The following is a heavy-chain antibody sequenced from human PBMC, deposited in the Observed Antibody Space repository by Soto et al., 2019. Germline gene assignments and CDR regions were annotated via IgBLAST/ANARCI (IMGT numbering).Heavy chain of an antibody. V-gene: IGHV4-30-4*01. CDR2: IYYSGST. CDR3: ARAPFGALRHLDY. Sequence: QVQLQESGPGLVKPSQTLSLTCTVSGGSISSGDYYWSWIRQPPGKGLEWIGYIYYSGSTYYNPSLKSRVTRSVDTSKIQFSLKLSSVTAADTAVYYCARAPFGALRHLDYWGQGTLVTVSS. D-gene: IGHD3-10*01. J-gene: IGHJ4*02. CDR1: GGSISSGDYY.